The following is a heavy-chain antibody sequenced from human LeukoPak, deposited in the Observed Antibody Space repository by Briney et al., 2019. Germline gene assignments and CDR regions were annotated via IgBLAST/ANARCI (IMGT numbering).Heavy chain of an antibody. Sequence: SETLSLTCAVYGGSFSGYYWSWIRQPPGKGLEWIGEINHSGSTNYNPSLKSRVTILVDTSKNQFSLKLSSVTAADTAVYYCARVSEMAKWKNYFDYWGQGTLVTVSS. V-gene: IGHV4-34*01. CDR3: ARVSEMAKWKNYFDY. J-gene: IGHJ4*02. CDR2: INHSGST. D-gene: IGHD5-24*01. CDR1: GGSFSGYY.